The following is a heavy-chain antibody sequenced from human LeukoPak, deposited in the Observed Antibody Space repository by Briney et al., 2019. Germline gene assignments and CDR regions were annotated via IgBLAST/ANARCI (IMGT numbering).Heavy chain of an antibody. CDR1: GFTFSSYA. J-gene: IGHJ4*02. CDR3: VKDGSGSYYTYYFDY. CDR2: TRGSGGST. V-gene: IGHV3-23*01. D-gene: IGHD3-10*01. Sequence: GGSLRLSCVASGFTFSSYAMSWVRQAPGKGLEWVSATRGSGGSTYYADSVKGRFTISRDNSKNTLYLQMSSLRAEDTAVYYCVKDGSGSYYTYYFDYWGQGTLVTVSS.